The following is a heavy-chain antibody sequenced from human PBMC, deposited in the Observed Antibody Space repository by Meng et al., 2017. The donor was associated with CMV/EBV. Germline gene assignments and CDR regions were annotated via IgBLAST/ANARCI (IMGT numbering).Heavy chain of an antibody. CDR1: GGTVSSYT. CDR3: ARDRVYSSTWLGSQETDYFHNGLDV. CDR2: IIPVVGIA. J-gene: IGHJ6*02. Sequence: SVKVSCKASGGTVSSYTISWVRQAPGQGLEWMGRIIPVVGIANYAQKFQGRVTITADKPRSTAYMELSSLRSDDTAVYYCARDRVYSSTWLGSQETDYFHNGLDVWGQGTAVTVSS. V-gene: IGHV1-69*04. D-gene: IGHD6-13*01.